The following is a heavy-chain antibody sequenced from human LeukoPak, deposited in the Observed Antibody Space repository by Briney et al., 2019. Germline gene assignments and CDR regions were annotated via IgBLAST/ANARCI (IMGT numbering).Heavy chain of an antibody. CDR2: INPSGGTT. J-gene: IGHJ3*02. Sequence: ASVKVSCKASGYTFTSYHMHWVRQAPGQGLEWMGIINPSGGTTNYAQKFRGRVTMTRDMSTSTVYMELSSLRSEDTAVYYCARADGTADHDAFDIWGQGTMVTVSS. D-gene: IGHD5-24*01. CDR1: GYTFTSYH. V-gene: IGHV1-46*01. CDR3: ARADGTADHDAFDI.